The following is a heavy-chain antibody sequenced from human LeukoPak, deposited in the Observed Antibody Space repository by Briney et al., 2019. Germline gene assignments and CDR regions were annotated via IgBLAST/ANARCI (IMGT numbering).Heavy chain of an antibody. CDR2: IRFDGSNK. Sequence: GGSLRLSCAASGFTFSNYGMHWVRQAPGKGLEWVAFIRFDGSNKYYADSVKGRFTISRDNYKHTLYLQMTSLRAEDTAVYYCAKDKGSGSLYYFDFWGQGTLVTVSS. CDR3: AKDKGSGSLYYFDF. D-gene: IGHD3-10*01. CDR1: GFTFSNYG. J-gene: IGHJ4*02. V-gene: IGHV3-30*02.